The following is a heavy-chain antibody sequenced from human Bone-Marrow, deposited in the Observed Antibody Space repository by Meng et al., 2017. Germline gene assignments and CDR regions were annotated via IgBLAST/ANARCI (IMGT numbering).Heavy chain of an antibody. CDR3: ARDGGHPQPYYYYGMDV. V-gene: IGHV4-4*02. Sequence: QVQLQESGPGLVKPSGTLSLTCAVSGGSISSSNWWSWVCQPPGKGLEWIGEICHSGSTSYSPSLKSRVTISVDKSKNQFSLKLSSVTAADTAVYYCARDGGHPQPYYYYGMDVWGQGTTVTVSS. J-gene: IGHJ6*02. D-gene: IGHD3-16*01. CDR2: ICHSGST. CDR1: GGSISSSNW.